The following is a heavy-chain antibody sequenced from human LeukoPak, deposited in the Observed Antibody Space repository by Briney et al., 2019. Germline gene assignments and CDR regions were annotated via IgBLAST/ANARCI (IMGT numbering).Heavy chain of an antibody. CDR1: GGSISSYY. D-gene: IGHD1-7*01. V-gene: IGHV4-34*01. CDR3: ARVLNYEEYYFDY. CDR2: INHSGST. Sequence: SETLSLTCTVSGGSISSYYWSWIRQPPGKGLEWIGEINHSGSTNYNPSLKSRVTISVDTSKNQFSLKLSSVTAADTAVYYCARVLNYEEYYFDYWGQGTLVTVSS. J-gene: IGHJ4*02.